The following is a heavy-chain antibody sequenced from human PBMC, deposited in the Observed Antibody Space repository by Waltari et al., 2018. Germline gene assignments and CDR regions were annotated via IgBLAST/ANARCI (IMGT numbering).Heavy chain of an antibody. CDR1: GYTFTDYY. J-gene: IGHJ6*03. Sequence: EVQLVQSGAEVKKPGATVKISCKASGYTFTDYYMHWVQQAPGKGLEWMGRVDPEDGETIYAEKFQGRGTITADTSTDTAYMELSSLRSEDTAVYYCATSRIVGATRPDYYMDVWGKGTTVTVSS. D-gene: IGHD1-26*01. CDR2: VDPEDGET. CDR3: ATSRIVGATRPDYYMDV. V-gene: IGHV1-69-2*01.